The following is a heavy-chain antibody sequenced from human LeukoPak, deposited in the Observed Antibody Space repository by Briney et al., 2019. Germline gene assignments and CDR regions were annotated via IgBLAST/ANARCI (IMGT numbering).Heavy chain of an antibody. CDR2: IYYSGST. CDR3: ARELPLGISYYYYMDV. D-gene: IGHD3-16*01. CDR1: GGSISSSSYY. V-gene: IGHV4-39*02. J-gene: IGHJ6*03. Sequence: PSETLSLTRTVSGGSISSSSYYWGGIRQPPGKGLERIGSIYYSGSTYYNPYLKSRVTISVDTSKNQFSLKLSSVTAADTAVYYCARELPLGISYYYYMDVWGKGTTVTVSS.